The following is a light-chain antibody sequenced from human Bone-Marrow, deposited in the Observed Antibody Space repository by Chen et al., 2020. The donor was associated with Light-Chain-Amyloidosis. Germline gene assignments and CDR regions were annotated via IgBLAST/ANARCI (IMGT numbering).Light chain of an antibody. CDR1: DLPTKY. V-gene: IGLV3-25*03. Sequence: SYELTQPPSVSVSPGQTARITGSGDDLPTKYAYWYQQKPGQAPVLVIHRDTERPSGISERFSGSSSGTTATLTISGVQAEDGADYHCQSADSSGTYEVIFGGGTKLTGL. J-gene: IGLJ2*01. CDR3: QSADSSGTYEVI. CDR2: RDT.